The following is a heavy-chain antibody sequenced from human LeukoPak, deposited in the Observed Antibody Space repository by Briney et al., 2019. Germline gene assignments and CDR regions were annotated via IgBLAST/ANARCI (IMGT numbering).Heavy chain of an antibody. CDR1: GYTFTGYY. CDR3: ATGSYATPVEYFQH. D-gene: IGHD1-26*01. V-gene: IGHV1-2*02. J-gene: IGHJ1*01. CDR2: ISPNSGGT. Sequence: ASVKVSCKASGYTFTGYYLHWVRQAPGQGLEWMGWISPNSGGTNYAQKYQGRVTMTRDTSISTAYMELSRLRSDDTAVYYCATGSYATPVEYFQHWGQGTLVTVSS.